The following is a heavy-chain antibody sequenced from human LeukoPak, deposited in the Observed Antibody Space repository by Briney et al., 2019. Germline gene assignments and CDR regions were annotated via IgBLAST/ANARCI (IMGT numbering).Heavy chain of an antibody. D-gene: IGHD3-22*01. V-gene: IGHV4-38-2*01. CDR1: GYSISSGYY. J-gene: IGHJ4*02. CDR2: IYHSGST. CDR3: ARLSSGYYPIDY. Sequence: SETLSLTCAVSGYSISSGYYWGWIRQPPGKGREWIGSIYHSGSTYYNPSLKSRVTISVDTSKNQFSLKLSSVTAADTAVYYCARLSSGYYPIDYWGQGTLVTVSS.